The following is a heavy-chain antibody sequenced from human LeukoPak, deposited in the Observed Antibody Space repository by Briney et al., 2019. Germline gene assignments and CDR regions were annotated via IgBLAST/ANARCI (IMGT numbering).Heavy chain of an antibody. D-gene: IGHD1-26*01. CDR2: ITPFNGNT. J-gene: IGHJ4*02. Sequence: GASVKVSCTASGYTFTSYGISWVRQAPGQALEWMGWITPFNGNTNYAQKFQDRVTITRDRSMSTAYMELSSLRSEDTAMYYCAQGEWELTNWGQGTLVTVSS. V-gene: IGHV1-45*02. CDR3: AQGEWELTN. CDR1: GYTFTSYG.